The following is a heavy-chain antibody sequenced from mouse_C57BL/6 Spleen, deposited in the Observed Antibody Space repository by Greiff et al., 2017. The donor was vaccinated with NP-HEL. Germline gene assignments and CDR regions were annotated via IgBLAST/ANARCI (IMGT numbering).Heavy chain of an antibody. D-gene: IGHD1-1*01. J-gene: IGHJ2*01. CDR1: GYSFTGYY. CDR2: LNPSTGGT. V-gene: IGHV1-42*01. Sequence: VQLQQSGPELVKPGASVKISCKASGYSFTGYYMNWVKQSPEKSLEWIGELNPSTGGTPYNQKFKAKATLTVDKSSSTAYMQIKSLTSEDSAVYYCARSYYGSSYDYFDYWGQGTTLTVSS. CDR3: ARSYYGSSYDYFDY.